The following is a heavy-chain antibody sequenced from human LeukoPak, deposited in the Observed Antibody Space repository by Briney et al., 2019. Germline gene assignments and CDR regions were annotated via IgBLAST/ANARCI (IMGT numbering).Heavy chain of an antibody. CDR2: ISYDGSNK. Sequence: GGSLRLSCAASGFTFSSYAMHWVRQAPGKGLEWVAVISYDGSNKYYADSVKGRFTISRDNSKNTLYLQMNSLRADDTAVYYCAKRRGLELTYYYYMDVWGKGTTVTVSS. CDR1: GFTFSSYA. J-gene: IGHJ6*03. CDR3: AKRRGLELTYYYYMDV. D-gene: IGHD1-7*01. V-gene: IGHV3-30*04.